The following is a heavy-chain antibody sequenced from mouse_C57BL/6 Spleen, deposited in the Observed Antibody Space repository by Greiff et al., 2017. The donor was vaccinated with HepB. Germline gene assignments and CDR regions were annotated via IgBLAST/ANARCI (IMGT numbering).Heavy chain of an antibody. CDR1: GYTFTSYW. D-gene: IGHD1-1*01. J-gene: IGHJ2*01. V-gene: IGHV1-50*01. CDR3: ARSELRGLLYYFDY. CDR2: IDTSDSYT. Sequence: QVQLQQPGAELVKPGASVKLSCKASGYTFTSYWMQWVKQRPGQGLEWIGEIDTSDSYTNYNQKFKGKATLTVDTSSSTAYMQLSSLTSEDSAVYYCARSELRGLLYYFDYWGQGTTLTVSS.